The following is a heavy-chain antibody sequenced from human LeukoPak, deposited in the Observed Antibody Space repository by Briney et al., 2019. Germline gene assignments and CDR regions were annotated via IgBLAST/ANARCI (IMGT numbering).Heavy chain of an antibody. CDR2: IWYDGSNK. V-gene: IGHV3-33*01. CDR1: GFTFSSYG. CDR3: ARDPGDYYGSGSSDAFDI. Sequence: PGESLRLSCAASGFTFSSYGMHWVRQAPGKGLEWVAVIWYDGSNKYYADSVKGRFTISRDNSKNTLYLQMNSLRAEDTAVYYCARDPGDYYGSGSSDAFDIWGQGTMVTVSS. D-gene: IGHD3-10*01. J-gene: IGHJ3*02.